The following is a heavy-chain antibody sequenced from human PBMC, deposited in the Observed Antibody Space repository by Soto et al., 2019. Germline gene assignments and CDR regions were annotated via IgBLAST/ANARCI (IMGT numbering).Heavy chain of an antibody. J-gene: IGHJ4*02. CDR2: ISGSGGST. D-gene: IGHD2-2*01. Sequence: GGSLRLSCAASGFTFSSYAMSWVRQAPGKGLEWVSAISGSGGSTYYADSVRGRFTISRDNSKNTLYLQMNSLRAEDTAVYYCAKDPWVGYQLLNEDYWGQGTLVTVSS. V-gene: IGHV3-23*01. CDR1: GFTFSSYA. CDR3: AKDPWVGYQLLNEDY.